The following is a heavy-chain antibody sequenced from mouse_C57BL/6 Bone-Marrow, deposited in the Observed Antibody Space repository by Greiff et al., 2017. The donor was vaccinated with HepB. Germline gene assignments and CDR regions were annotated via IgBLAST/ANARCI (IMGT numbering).Heavy chain of an antibody. J-gene: IGHJ4*01. V-gene: IGHV5-6*02. D-gene: IGHD1-1*01. CDR1: GFTFSSYG. CDR3: ARRVVNYYGSSYYYAMDY. Sequence: DVKLVESGGDLVKPGGSLKLSCAASGFTFSSYGMSWVRQTPDKRLEWVATISSGGSYTYYPDSVKGRFTISRDNAKNTLYLHMSILKSEDTAMYYCARRVVNYYGSSYYYAMDYWGQGTSVTVSS. CDR2: ISSGGSYT.